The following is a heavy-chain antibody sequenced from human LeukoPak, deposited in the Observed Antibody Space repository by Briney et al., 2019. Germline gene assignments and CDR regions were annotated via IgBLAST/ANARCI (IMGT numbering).Heavy chain of an antibody. V-gene: IGHV3-66*01. CDR1: GFTVSSNY. CDR2: IYSGGST. D-gene: IGHD1-26*01. Sequence: GSLRLSCAASGFTVSSNYMSWVRQAPGKGLEWVSVIYSGGSTYYADSVKGRFTISRDNSKNTLYLQMNSLRAEDTAVYYCARARGSGSYSSTYYGLDVWGQGTTVTVSS. CDR3: ARARGSGSYSSTYYGLDV. J-gene: IGHJ6*02.